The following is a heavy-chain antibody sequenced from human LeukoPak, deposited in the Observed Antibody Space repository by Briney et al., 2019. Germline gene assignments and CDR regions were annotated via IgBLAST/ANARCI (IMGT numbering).Heavy chain of an antibody. CDR3: AKGRPVTTDFDY. V-gene: IGHV3-23*01. CDR1: GFTFSSYA. Sequence: GGSLRLSCAASGFTFSSYAMSWFRQPPGKGLEWVSAISGSGGSTYYADSVKGRFTISRDNSKNTLYLQMNSLRAEDTAVYYCAKGRPVTTDFDYWGQGTLVTVSS. J-gene: IGHJ4*02. D-gene: IGHD4-17*01. CDR2: ISGSGGST.